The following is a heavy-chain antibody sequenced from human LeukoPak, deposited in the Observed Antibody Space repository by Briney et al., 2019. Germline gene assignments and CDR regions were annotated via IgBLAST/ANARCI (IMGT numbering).Heavy chain of an antibody. CDR3: ARRRNWLDP. V-gene: IGHV4-59*08. Sequence: KPSETLSLTCTVSGGSVSGYYWTWVRQAPGKGLEWVGYIYYSETNYNHTLKRRVKITIDPSKNQLSLKLTSVTAADTAVYYCARRRNWLDPWGQGTLVTVSS. J-gene: IGHJ5*02. CDR2: IYYSET. CDR1: GGSVSGYY.